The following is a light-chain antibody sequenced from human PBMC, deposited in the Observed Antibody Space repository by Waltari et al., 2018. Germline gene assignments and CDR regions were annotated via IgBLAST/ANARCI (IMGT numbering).Light chain of an antibody. CDR3: FSYADGRSLV. CDR1: STDLGSSTL. J-gene: IGLJ2*01. V-gene: IGLV2-23*01. Sequence: QSALTQPASVSGSPGQSITISCTGSSTDLGSSTLLSWYQHHPEKAPKLIIYEATERPPGISHRFCGSKSGNTASLTISTLQAEDEADYYCFSYADGRSLVFGGGTKLTVL. CDR2: EAT.